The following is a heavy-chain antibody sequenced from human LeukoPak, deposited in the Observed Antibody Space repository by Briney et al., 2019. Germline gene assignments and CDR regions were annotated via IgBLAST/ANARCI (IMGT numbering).Heavy chain of an antibody. V-gene: IGHV4-31*03. CDR2: IYYSGST. CDR3: ARGREVYFDWLKPDTYFDY. CDR1: GGSISSGGYY. D-gene: IGHD3-9*01. Sequence: SQTLSLTCTVSGGSISSGGYYWSWIRQHPGKGLEWIGYIYYSGSTYYNPSLKSRVTISVDTSKNQFSLKLSSVTAADTAVYYCARGREVYFDWLKPDTYFDYWGQGTLVTVSS. J-gene: IGHJ4*02.